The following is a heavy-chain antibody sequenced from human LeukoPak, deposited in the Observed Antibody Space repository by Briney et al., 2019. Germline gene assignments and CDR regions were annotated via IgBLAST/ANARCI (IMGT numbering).Heavy chain of an antibody. J-gene: IGHJ4*02. D-gene: IGHD3-22*01. CDR3: AREVGGYYDSSGYPDY. V-gene: IGHV3-7*01. Sequence: GGSLRLSCAASGFTFSSYWMSWVRQAPGKGLEWVANIKQDGSEKYYVDSVKGRFTISRDNAKNSLYLQMNSLRAEDTAEYYCAREVGGYYDSSGYPDYWGQGTLVTVSS. CDR1: GFTFSSYW. CDR2: IKQDGSEK.